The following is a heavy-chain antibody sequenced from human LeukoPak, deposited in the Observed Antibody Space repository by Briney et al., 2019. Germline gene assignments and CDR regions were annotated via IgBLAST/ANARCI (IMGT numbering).Heavy chain of an antibody. CDR1: GFTFSNAW. V-gene: IGHV3-15*01. CDR2: IKRKSDAGTA. D-gene: IGHD3-3*01. J-gene: IGHJ4*02. CDR3: TTSNFGFPFDY. Sequence: PGGSLSLSCAASGFTFSNAWMSWVRQAPGKGLEWVGLIKRKSDAGTADYAAPVKGRFTISRDDSKNTLYLQMNSLKTEDTAMYYCTTSNFGFPFDYWGQGTLVTVSS.